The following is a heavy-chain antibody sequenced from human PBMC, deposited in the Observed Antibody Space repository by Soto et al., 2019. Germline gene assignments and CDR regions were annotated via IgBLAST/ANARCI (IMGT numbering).Heavy chain of an antibody. J-gene: IGHJ4*02. V-gene: IGHV4-4*07. CDR2: IFSSGST. Sequence: PSETLSLTCTVSGGSINTFYWSWVRQPAGKGLEWIGRIFSSGSTSFNPSLESRVAMSVDTSKNHFSLNLSSVTAADMAVYYCAREGSYSAYNFAHGIRLCSFDFWGQGALVTFSS. CDR3: AREGSYSAYNFAHGIRLCSFDF. D-gene: IGHD5-12*01. CDR1: GGSINTFY.